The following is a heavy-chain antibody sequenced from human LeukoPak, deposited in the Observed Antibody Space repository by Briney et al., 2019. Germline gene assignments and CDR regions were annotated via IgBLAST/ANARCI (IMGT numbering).Heavy chain of an antibody. J-gene: IGHJ4*02. CDR2: IYSGGST. V-gene: IGHV3-53*01. CDR3: ARAGGGSYPFDY. CDR1: GFTVSSNY. Sequence: GGSLRLSCAASGFTVSSNYMSWVRQAPGRGLEWVSGIYSGGSTYNADSVKGRFTISRDNSKNTLYLQMNSLRAEDTAVYYCARAGGGSYPFDYWGQGTLVTVSS. D-gene: IGHD1-26*01.